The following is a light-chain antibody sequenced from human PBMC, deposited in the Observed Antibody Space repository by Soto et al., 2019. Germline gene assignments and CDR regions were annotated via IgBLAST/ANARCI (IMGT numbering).Light chain of an antibody. CDR2: DAS. CDR1: QTVSSH. CDR3: QQRTSWPPS. J-gene: IGKJ3*01. V-gene: IGKV3-11*01. Sequence: EIELTQSPATLSLSPGERATLSCRASQTVSSHLAWYQQKPGQAPRLLMFDASDRATGIPPRFSGSGSETDFTLTISSLEPEDFAVYYCQQRTSWPPSFGPGTKVDIK.